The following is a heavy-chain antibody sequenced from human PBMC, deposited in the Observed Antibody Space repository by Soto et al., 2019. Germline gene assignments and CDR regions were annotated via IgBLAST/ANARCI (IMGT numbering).Heavy chain of an antibody. J-gene: IGHJ4*02. CDR3: TIAGIVGVH. D-gene: IGHD1-26*01. CDR2: ISGSGGST. Sequence: PGGSLRLSCAASGFTFSSYAMSWVRQTPEKGLEWVSVISGSGGSTYYADSVKGRFTISRDNSKNTLYLQMNSLKTEDTAVYYCTIAGIVGVHWGQGTLVTVSS. CDR1: GFTFSSYA. V-gene: IGHV3-23*01.